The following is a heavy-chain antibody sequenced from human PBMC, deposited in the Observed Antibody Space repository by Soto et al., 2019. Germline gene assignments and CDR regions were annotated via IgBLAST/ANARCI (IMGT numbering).Heavy chain of an antibody. CDR1: GFTFDDHA. J-gene: IGHJ4*02. V-gene: IGHV3-9*01. Sequence: EVPLVESGGGLVQPGRSLRLSCAASGFTFDDHAMHWVRQAPGMGLEWVSGISWNSDTKGYADSVKGRFTVSRDNAKNSLYLQMNSLRAEDTALYYCAKAGNAYYYGAGSYGVFDYWGQGTLVTVSS. CDR2: ISWNSDTK. CDR3: AKAGNAYYYGAGSYGVFDY. D-gene: IGHD3-10*01.